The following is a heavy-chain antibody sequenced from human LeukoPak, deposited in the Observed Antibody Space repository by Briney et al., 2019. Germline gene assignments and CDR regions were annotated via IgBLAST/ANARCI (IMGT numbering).Heavy chain of an antibody. CDR2: IKSKTDGGTT. CDR3: TTDYLLSTQLDY. Sequence: PGGSLRLSCAASGFTFSNAWMSWVRQAPGKGLEWVGRIKSKTDGGTTDYAAPVKGRFTISRDDSKNTLYLQMNSLKTEDTAVYYCTTDYLLSTQLDYWGQGTLVTVSS. CDR1: GFTFSNAW. D-gene: IGHD2-2*01. V-gene: IGHV3-15*01. J-gene: IGHJ4*02.